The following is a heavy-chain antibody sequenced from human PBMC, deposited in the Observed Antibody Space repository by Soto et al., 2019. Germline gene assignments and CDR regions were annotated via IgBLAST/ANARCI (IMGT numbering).Heavy chain of an antibody. V-gene: IGHV4-34*01. D-gene: IGHD1-1*01. CDR1: GGSFSGYY. Sequence: SETLSLTCAVYGGSFSGYYWSWIRQPPGKGLEWIGEINHSGSTNYNPSLKSRVTISVDTSENQFSLKLSSVTAADTAVYYCARARRNWNVYYFDYWGQGTLVTVSS. CDR2: INHSGST. J-gene: IGHJ4*02. CDR3: ARARRNWNVYYFDY.